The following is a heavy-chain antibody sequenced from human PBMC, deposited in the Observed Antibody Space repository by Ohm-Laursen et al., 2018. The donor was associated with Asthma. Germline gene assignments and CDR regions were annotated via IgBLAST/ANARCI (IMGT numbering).Heavy chain of an antibody. CDR2: INPSGGST. CDR3: ARGTWIRFIFAGERPPGYYGMDV. V-gene: IGHV1-46*01. CDR1: GYTFTSYY. D-gene: IGHD5-18*01. J-gene: IGHJ6*02. Sequence: SSVKVSCKASGYTFTSYYMHWVRQAPGQGLEWMGIINPSGGSTSYAQKFQGRVTMTRDTSTSTVYMELSSLRSEDTAVYYCARGTWIRFIFAGERPPGYYGMDVWGQGTTVTVSS.